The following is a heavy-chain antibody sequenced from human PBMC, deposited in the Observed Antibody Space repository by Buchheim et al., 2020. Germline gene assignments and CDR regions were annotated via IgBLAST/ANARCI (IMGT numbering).Heavy chain of an antibody. CDR3: ARGQRITGTTFDY. CDR2: INHSGST. Sequence: QVQLQESGPGLVKPSGTLSLTCAVSGGSTSSSNWWSWVRQPPGKGLEWIGEINHSGSTNYNPSLKSRVTISVDTSKNQFSLKLSSVTAADTAVYYCARGQRITGTTFDYWGQGTL. V-gene: IGHV4-4*02. J-gene: IGHJ4*02. CDR1: GGSTSSSNW. D-gene: IGHD1-7*01.